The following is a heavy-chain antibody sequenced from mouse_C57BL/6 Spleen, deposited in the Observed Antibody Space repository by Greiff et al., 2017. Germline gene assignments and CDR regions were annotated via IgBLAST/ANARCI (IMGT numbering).Heavy chain of an antibody. CDR3: ARKRGYCYAMDY. J-gene: IGHJ4*01. Sequence: EVKLMESGGGLVKPGGSLKLSCAASGFTFSDYGMHWVRQAPEKGLEWVAYISSGSSTIYYADTVKGRFTISRDNAKNTLFLQMTSLRSEDTAMYYCARKRGYCYAMDYWGQGTSVTVSS. V-gene: IGHV5-17*01. CDR1: GFTFSDYG. D-gene: IGHD2-3*01. CDR2: ISSGSSTI.